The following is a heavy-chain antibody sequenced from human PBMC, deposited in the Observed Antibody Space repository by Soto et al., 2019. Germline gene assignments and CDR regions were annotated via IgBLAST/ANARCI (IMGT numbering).Heavy chain of an antibody. CDR1: GDSFNDYY. J-gene: IGHJ6*03. D-gene: IGHD5-12*01. CDR3: ARESGGATATLDYYYFYMDV. V-gene: IGHV1-2*04. Sequence: QVQLLQSGAEVRKPGASVTVSCRSSGDSFNDYYIHWVRQAPGQGFEWMGWINPNGGDTKYAQKFQAWVSMTRDTSIRTVYMQLSRLRSDDTAVYYCARESGGATATLDYYYFYMDVWGTGTTVTVSS. CDR2: INPNGGDT.